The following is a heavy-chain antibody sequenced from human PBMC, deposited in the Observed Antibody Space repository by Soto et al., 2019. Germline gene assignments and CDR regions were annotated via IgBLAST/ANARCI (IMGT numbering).Heavy chain of an antibody. Sequence: ASVKVSCKASGYTFTSYGISWVRQAPGQGLEWMGWISAYNGNTNYAQKLQGRVTMTTDTSTSTAYMELRSLRSDDTAVYYCARGGREQLVRDYYYYYGMDVWGQGTTVTVSS. CDR3: ARGGREQLVRDYYYYYGMDV. D-gene: IGHD6-6*01. CDR2: ISAYNGNT. J-gene: IGHJ6*02. V-gene: IGHV1-18*04. CDR1: GYTFTSYG.